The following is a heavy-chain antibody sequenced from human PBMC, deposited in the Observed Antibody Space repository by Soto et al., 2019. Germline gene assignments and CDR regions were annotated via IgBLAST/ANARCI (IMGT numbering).Heavy chain of an antibody. Sequence: EVQLVESGGGLVQPGGSLRLSCAASGFTFSSYWMSWVRQAPGKGLEWVANIKQDGSEKYYVDSVKGRFTISRDNAKNSLYLQMNSLRAEDTAVYYCARDSREYSSSPRDYWGQGTLVTVSS. CDR1: GFTFSSYW. J-gene: IGHJ4*02. D-gene: IGHD6-6*01. CDR3: ARDSREYSSSPRDY. V-gene: IGHV3-7*01. CDR2: IKQDGSEK.